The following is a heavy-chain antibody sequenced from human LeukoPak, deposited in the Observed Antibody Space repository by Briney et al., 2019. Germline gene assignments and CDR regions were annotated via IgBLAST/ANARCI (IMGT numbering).Heavy chain of an antibody. Sequence: PSGTLSLTCAVSGGTISTSNWGSCVRPPPGEGLEWSGEIYHNGGTTYNPSLKSRVTISVDKSKNQFSLKLNSVTAADTAVYYCASLRYILTGYYSWGLGTPVTVSS. D-gene: IGHD3-9*01. CDR3: ASLRYILTGYYS. CDR2: IYHNGGT. CDR1: GGTISTSNW. V-gene: IGHV4-4*02. J-gene: IGHJ4*02.